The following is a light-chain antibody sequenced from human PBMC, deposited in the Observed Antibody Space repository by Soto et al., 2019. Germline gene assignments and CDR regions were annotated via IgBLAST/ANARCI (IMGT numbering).Light chain of an antibody. CDR2: AAS. CDR3: QKYNGAPRA. V-gene: IGKV1-27*01. J-gene: IGKJ1*01. Sequence: DIQMTQSPSSLSASVGDRVTITCRASQDISNYLAWYQQKPGKVPKLLIYAASTLQSGVPSRFSGSGSGTDFTLTISSLQPEDVATYYCQKYNGAPRAFGQGTEVEVK. CDR1: QDISNY.